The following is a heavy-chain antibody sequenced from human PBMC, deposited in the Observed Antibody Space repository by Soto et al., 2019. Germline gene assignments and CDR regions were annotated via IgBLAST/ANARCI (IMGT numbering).Heavy chain of an antibody. J-gene: IGHJ4*02. D-gene: IGHD6-13*01. CDR2: IRSKAYGVTT. CDR1: GFTFGDYA. CDR3: TRDRHSSSWYLNPYYFDY. Sequence: PGGSLILSCTASGFTFGDYAMIWFRQSPGKGPDGVGFIRSKAYGVTTEYAASVKGRFTISRDDSKSIAYLQMNSLKTEDTAVYYCTRDRHSSSWYLNPYYFDYWGQGTLVTVSS. V-gene: IGHV3-49*03.